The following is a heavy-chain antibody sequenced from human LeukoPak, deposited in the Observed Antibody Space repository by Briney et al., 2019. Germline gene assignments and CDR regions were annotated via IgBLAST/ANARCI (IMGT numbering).Heavy chain of an antibody. V-gene: IGHV5-51*01. J-gene: IGHJ5*02. CDR2: IYPGDSYN. Sequence: GESLETSLKGSGYSFNSYWIGRVRQMPGKGLEWVGIIYPGDSYNRYSPSFQGQVPISADKTISTAYLQWSSLKASDTAMDYCARLSYSGGDGNWFDPWGQGTLVTVSS. D-gene: IGHD6-25*01. CDR1: GYSFNSYW. CDR3: ARLSYSGGDGNWFDP.